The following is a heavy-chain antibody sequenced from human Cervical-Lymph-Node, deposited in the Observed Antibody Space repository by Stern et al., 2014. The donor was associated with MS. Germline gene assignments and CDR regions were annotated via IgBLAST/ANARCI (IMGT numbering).Heavy chain of an antibody. CDR2: IIPILGLA. Sequence: VQPVESGAEVKKPGSSMNVSCKTSGGTFSSSYAITWMRQAPGQGLEWMGRIIPILGLANYAQKFQGRVIITADKSTSTTYMELSSLRSEDTAVYYCARGVVSNRAAATLHNLFDPWGQGTLVTVSS. D-gene: IGHD2-15*01. CDR3: ARGVVSNRAAATLHNLFDP. CDR1: GGTFSSSYA. V-gene: IGHV1-69*04. J-gene: IGHJ5*02.